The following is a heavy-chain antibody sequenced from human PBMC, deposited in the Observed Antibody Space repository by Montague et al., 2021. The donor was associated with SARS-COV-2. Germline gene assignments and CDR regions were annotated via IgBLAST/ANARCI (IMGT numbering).Heavy chain of an antibody. V-gene: IGHV3-30-3*01. Sequence: SLRLSCAASGFTFSSYAMHWVRQAPGKGLEWVAVISYDGSNKYYADSVKGRFTISRDNSKNTLYLQMNSLRAEDTAVYYCARQEDPSGWIPGPFDFWGQGTLLSVSS. J-gene: IGHJ4*02. CDR3: ARQEDPSGWIPGPFDF. CDR2: ISYDGSNK. CDR1: GFTFSSYA. D-gene: IGHD6-19*01.